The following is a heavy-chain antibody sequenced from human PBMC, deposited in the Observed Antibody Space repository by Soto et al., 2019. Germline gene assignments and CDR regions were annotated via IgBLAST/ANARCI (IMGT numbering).Heavy chain of an antibody. Sequence: GASVKVSCKASGGTFSNYGISCVRQAPGQGLEWMGGTIPMFGTTNYAQKFQGRVTITADKSTRTVYMELTSLKFEDTAVYFCARGAITVFGVVVGSMDVWGQGTTVTVSS. CDR1: GGTFSNYG. J-gene: IGHJ6*02. D-gene: IGHD3-3*01. V-gene: IGHV1-69*06. CDR2: TIPMFGTT. CDR3: ARGAITVFGVVVGSMDV.